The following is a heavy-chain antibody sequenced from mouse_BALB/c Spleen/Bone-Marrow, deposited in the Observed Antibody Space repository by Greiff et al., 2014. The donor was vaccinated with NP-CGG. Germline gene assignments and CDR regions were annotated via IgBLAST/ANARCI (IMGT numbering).Heavy chain of an antibody. J-gene: IGHJ3*01. CDR2: INSGSGGT. D-gene: IGHD1-1*01. Sequence: QVQLKESGAELVRPGASVKVSCKASGYAFTNYLIEWVKQRPGQGLEWIGVINSGSGGTDYNEKFKGKATLTADKSSSTAYVQLSSLTSDDSAVYFCSRRITVVDAPAYWGQGTLVTVSA. CDR3: SRRITVVDAPAY. V-gene: IGHV1-54*01. CDR1: GYAFTNYL.